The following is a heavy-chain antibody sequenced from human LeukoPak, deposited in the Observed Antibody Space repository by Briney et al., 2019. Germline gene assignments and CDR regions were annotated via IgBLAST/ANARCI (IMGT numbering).Heavy chain of an antibody. Sequence: GGSLRLSCAASGFTFSSYWMSWVRQAPGKGLEWVANIKQDGSEKYYVDSVKGRFTISRDNAKNTLYLQMNSLRAEDTAVYYCARDQRYCSSSSCPWEPFDYWGQGTLVTVSS. CDR3: ARDQRYCSSSSCPWEPFDY. J-gene: IGHJ4*02. V-gene: IGHV3-7*05. D-gene: IGHD2-2*01. CDR1: GFTFSSYW. CDR2: IKQDGSEK.